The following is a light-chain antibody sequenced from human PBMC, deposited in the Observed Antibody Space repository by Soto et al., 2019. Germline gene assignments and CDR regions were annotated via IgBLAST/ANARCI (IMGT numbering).Light chain of an antibody. V-gene: IGLV1-47*01. CDR2: RNN. CDR1: SSNIGSNY. CDR3: AAWDDSLSGPV. Sequence: QSVLTQPPSASGTPGQRVTISCSGSSSNIGSNYVYWYQQLPGTAPKLLIYRNNQRPSGVPDRFSGSKSGTSASLAISGLRPEDEAEYYCAAWDDSLSGPVFGGGTQLTVL. J-gene: IGLJ7*01.